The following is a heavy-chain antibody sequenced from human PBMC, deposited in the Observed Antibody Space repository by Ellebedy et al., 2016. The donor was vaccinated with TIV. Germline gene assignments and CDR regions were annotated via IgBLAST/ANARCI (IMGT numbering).Heavy chain of an antibody. CDR3: ARGLWFGELDV. CDR2: IGAYNGNT. D-gene: IGHD3-10*01. J-gene: IGHJ6*02. V-gene: IGHV1-18*01. Sequence: AASVKVSCKASGYSLTSNGISWVRQAPGQGLEWMGWIGAYNGNTNYAQKFQGRVTMTTDTSTSTVYMDLRSLRSDDTALYYCARGLWFGELDVWGQGTTVTVSS. CDR1: GYSLTSNG.